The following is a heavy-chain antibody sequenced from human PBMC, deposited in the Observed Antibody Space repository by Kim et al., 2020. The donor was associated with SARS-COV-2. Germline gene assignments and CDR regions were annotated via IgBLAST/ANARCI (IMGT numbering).Heavy chain of an antibody. Sequence: GGSLRLSCEASGFIFSSYSFHWVRQAPGKGLEWVSSISHYIYYANSVKGRFTISRDNAKNSLYLQMNSLTAEDTAVYYCTRGGSISSWYNPGDSNGVDVWGRGTAVTVSS. J-gene: IGHJ6*02. V-gene: IGHV3-21*01. CDR3: TRGGSISSWYNPGDSNGVDV. CDR1: GFIFSSYS. D-gene: IGHD6-13*01. CDR2: ISHYI.